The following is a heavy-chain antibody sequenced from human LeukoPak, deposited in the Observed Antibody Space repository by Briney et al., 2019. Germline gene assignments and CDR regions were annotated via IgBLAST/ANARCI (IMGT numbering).Heavy chain of an antibody. Sequence: GGSLRLSCAASGFTFSSYNMNWVRQAPGKGLEWVSYISSSSSTTYYADSVKGRFTIARDNSKNTLYLQMNSLRAEDTAVYYCAKRLLWFGEFDYWGQGTLVTVSS. V-gene: IGHV3-48*01. J-gene: IGHJ4*02. CDR3: AKRLLWFGEFDY. D-gene: IGHD3-10*01. CDR2: ISSSSSTT. CDR1: GFTFSSYN.